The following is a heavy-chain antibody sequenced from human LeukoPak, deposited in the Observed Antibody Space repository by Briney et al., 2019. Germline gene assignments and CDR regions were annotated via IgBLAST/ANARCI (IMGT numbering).Heavy chain of an antibody. Sequence: ASVKVSCKVSGYTLTELSMHWVRQAPGKGLEWMGGFDPEDGETIYAQKFQGRVTTTEDTSTDTAYMELSSLRPEDTAVYYCATAGWVVAATEYYFDYWGQGTLVTVSS. CDR2: FDPEDGET. D-gene: IGHD2-15*01. V-gene: IGHV1-24*01. CDR1: GYTLTELS. J-gene: IGHJ4*02. CDR3: ATAGWVVAATEYYFDY.